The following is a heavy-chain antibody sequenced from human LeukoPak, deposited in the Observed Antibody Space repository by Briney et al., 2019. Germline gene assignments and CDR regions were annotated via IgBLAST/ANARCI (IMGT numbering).Heavy chain of an antibody. CDR2: ISSDGTTK. Sequence: GGSLRLSCAASGFTFSSYGMHWVRQAPGKGLDWVALISSDGTTKYYADSVKGRFTISRDNSKNTMYLQMNSLRAEDTAAYYCSRSRLNFKDFDYWGQGTLVTVSS. D-gene: IGHD1-1*01. CDR1: GFTFSSYG. J-gene: IGHJ4*02. V-gene: IGHV3-30*03. CDR3: SRSRLNFKDFDY.